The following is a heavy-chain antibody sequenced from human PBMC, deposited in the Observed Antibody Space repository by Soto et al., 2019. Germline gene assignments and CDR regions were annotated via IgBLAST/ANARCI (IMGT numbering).Heavy chain of an antibody. V-gene: IGHV5-51*01. CDR2: IYPGDSDT. Sequence: GESLKISCKGSGYSFTSYWIGWVRQMPGKGLEWMGIIYPGDSDTRYSPSFQGQVTISADKSISTAYLQWSSLKASDTAMYYCARQHSSSVSYYYYGMDVWGQGTTVTVSS. CDR3: ARQHSSSVSYYYYGMDV. J-gene: IGHJ6*02. D-gene: IGHD6-6*01. CDR1: GYSFTSYW.